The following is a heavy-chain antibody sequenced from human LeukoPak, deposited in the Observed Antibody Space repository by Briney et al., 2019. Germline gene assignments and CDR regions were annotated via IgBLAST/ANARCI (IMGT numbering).Heavy chain of an antibody. D-gene: IGHD3-3*01. V-gene: IGHV1-2*06. CDR2: INPDSGGT. CDR1: GYTFTGYY. Sequence: ASVKVSCKASGYTFTGYYMHWVRQAPGQGLEWMGRINPDSGGTNYAQKFQGRVTMTRDTSISTAYMELSRLRSDDTAVYYCARSILEWLLPDYWGQGTLVTVSS. CDR3: ARSILEWLLPDY. J-gene: IGHJ4*02.